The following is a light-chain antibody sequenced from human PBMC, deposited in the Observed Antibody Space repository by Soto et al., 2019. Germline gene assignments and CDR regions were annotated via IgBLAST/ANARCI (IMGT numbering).Light chain of an antibody. J-gene: IGLJ2*01. CDR3: QSYDSSLRGVL. Sequence: QSVLTQPPSVSGAPGQRVTISCTGSSSNIGAGYNVHWYQQLPGTAPKLLIYGDIDRPSGVPDRFSGSKSGTSASPAITGLQAEDEADYYCQSYDSSLRGVLFGGGTKLTVL. CDR1: SSNIGAGYN. V-gene: IGLV1-40*01. CDR2: GDI.